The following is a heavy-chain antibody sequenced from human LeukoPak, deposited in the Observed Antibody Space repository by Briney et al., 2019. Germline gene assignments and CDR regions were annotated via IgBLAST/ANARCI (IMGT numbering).Heavy chain of an antibody. CDR1: GGSISSYY. CDR3: ARDAPSDYDILTGYGECDY. V-gene: IGHV4-4*07. Sequence: PSETLSLTCTVSGGSISSYYWSWIRQPAGKGLEWIGRIYTSGSTNYNPSLKSRVTMSVDTSKNQFSLELSSVTAADTAVYYCARDAPSDYDILTGYGECDYWGQGTLVTVSS. CDR2: IYTSGST. D-gene: IGHD3-9*01. J-gene: IGHJ4*02.